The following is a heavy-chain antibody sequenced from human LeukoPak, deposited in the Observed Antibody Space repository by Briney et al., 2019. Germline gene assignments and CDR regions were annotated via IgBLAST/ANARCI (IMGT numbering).Heavy chain of an antibody. J-gene: IGHJ4*02. V-gene: IGHV3-74*01. CDR3: TRDFYYDGSGFYSLFDY. CDR1: GFNFDDYA. CDR2: INTYGSLT. Sequence: GGSLRLSCAASGFNFDDYAMPWVRQAPGKGLVWVSRINTYGSLTNYADTVKGRFTISRDNAKKTLYLQMNSLSAEDTAVYYCTRDFYYDGSGFYSLFDYWGQGTLVTVSS. D-gene: IGHD3-22*01.